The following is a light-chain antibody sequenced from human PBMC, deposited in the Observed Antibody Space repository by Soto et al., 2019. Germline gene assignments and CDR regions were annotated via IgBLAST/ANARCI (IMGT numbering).Light chain of an antibody. J-gene: IGKJ5*01. CDR1: QSVSSY. Sequence: EIVLTQSPATLSLSPGARATLSFRASQSVSSYLAWYQQKPGQAPRLLIYDASNRATGIPARFSGSGSGTDFTLTISSLEPGDFAVYYCQHFGGTTFTFGQGTRLEI. CDR3: QHFGGTTFT. V-gene: IGKV3-11*01. CDR2: DAS.